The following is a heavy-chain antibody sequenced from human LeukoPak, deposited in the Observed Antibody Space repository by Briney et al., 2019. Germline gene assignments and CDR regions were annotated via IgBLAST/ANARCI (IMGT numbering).Heavy chain of an antibody. D-gene: IGHD2-15*01. Sequence: GASVKVSCTASGGTFRSYAFTWVRQAPGQGLEWMGGIIPVLGIANYAQKFQGRVTITADESTSTAYMELSSLISEDTAVYYCAAPQSRISSYYYVMDVWGQGTTVTVSS. CDR3: AAPQSRISSYYYVMDV. V-gene: IGHV1-69*10. J-gene: IGHJ6*02. CDR2: IIPVLGIA. CDR1: GGTFRSYA.